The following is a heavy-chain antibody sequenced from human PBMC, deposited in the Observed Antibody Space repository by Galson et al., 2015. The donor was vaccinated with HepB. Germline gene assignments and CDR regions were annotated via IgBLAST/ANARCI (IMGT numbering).Heavy chain of an antibody. V-gene: IGHV3-23*01. CDR3: AKGPGGYCSGGSCYSFDY. CDR1: GFTFSSYA. J-gene: IGHJ4*02. CDR2: ISGSGGST. Sequence: SLRLSCAASGFTFSSYAMSWVRQAPGKGLEWVSAISGSGGSTYYADSVKGRFTISRDNSKNTLYLQMNSLRAEDTAVYYCAKGPGGYCSGGSCYSFDYWGQGTLVTVSS. D-gene: IGHD2-15*01.